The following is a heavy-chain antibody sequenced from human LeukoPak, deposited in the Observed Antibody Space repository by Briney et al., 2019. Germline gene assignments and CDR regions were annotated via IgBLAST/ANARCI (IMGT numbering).Heavy chain of an antibody. D-gene: IGHD2-15*01. CDR2: IYSGGST. J-gene: IGHJ4*02. CDR1: GFTVSSNY. V-gene: IGHV3-53*01. Sequence: GGSLRLSCAASGFTVSSNYMSWVRQAPGKGLEWVSVIYSGGSTYYADSVKGRFTISRDNSKNTLYLQMNSLRAEDTAVYYCAREGDCSGGSCYGDYWGQGTLVTVSS. CDR3: AREGDCSGGSCYGDY.